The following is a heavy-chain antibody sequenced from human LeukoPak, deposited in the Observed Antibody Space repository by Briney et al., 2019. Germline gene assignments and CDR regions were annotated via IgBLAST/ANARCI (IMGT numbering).Heavy chain of an antibody. D-gene: IGHD5-12*01. CDR1: GFTFNNHW. CDR3: ARYSGYSGFDFDS. V-gene: IGHV3-7*03. Sequence: GGSLRLSCVTSGFTFNNHWTSWVRQAPGKGLEWVANIKPDGSDKHYVDSVKGRFTISSDSAKNSLYLQMNSLRAEDTAVYHCARYSGYSGFDFDSWGQGTLVTVSA. J-gene: IGHJ4*02. CDR2: IKPDGSDK.